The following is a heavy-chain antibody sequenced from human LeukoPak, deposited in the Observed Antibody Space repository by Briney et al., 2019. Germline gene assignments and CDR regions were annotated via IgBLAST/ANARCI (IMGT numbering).Heavy chain of an antibody. J-gene: IGHJ4*02. CDR1: GYSFTSYW. CDR3: ARPYCSSTSCYSFPY. D-gene: IGHD2-2*01. CDR2: IYPGDSDT. Sequence: GESLKISCKGSGYSFTSYWIGWVRPMPGKGLEWMGIIYPGDSDTRYSPSFQGQVTISADKSISTAYLQWSSLKASDAAMYYCARPYCSSTSCYSFPYWGQGTLVTVSS. V-gene: IGHV5-51*01.